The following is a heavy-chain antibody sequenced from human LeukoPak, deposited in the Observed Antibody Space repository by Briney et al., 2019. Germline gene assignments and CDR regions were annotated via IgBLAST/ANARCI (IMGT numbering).Heavy chain of an antibody. J-gene: IGHJ3*02. V-gene: IGHV4-34*01. Sequence: PSETLSLTCAVYGGSFSGYYWSWIRQPPGKGLEWIGEINHSGSTNYNPSLKSRVTMSVDTSKNQFSLKLSSVTAADTAVYYCARALRRSYPGAFDIWGQGTMVTVSS. CDR3: ARALRRSYPGAFDI. CDR1: GGSFSGYY. CDR2: INHSGST. D-gene: IGHD3-10*01.